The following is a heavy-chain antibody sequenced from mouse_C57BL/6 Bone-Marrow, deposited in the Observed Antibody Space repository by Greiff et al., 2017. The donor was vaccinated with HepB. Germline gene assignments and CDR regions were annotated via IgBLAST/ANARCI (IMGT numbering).Heavy chain of an antibody. CDR3: TRVRLRLWFAY. Sequence: EVKVVESGAGLVKPGGSLKLSCAASGFTFSSYAMSWVRQTPEKRLEWVAYISSGGDYIYYADTVKGRFTISRDNARNTLYLQMSSLKSDDTAIYYCTRVRLRLWFAYWGQGTLVTVS. CDR1: GFTFSSYA. D-gene: IGHD2-4*01. V-gene: IGHV5-9-1*02. J-gene: IGHJ3*01. CDR2: ISSGGDYI.